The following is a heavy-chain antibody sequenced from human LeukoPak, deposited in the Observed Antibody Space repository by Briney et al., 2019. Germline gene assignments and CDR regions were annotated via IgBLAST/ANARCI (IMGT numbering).Heavy chain of an antibody. D-gene: IGHD3-3*01. Sequence: GGSLRVSCAASGFTFSSYWMSWVRQAPGNGLEWVANIKQDGSEKYYVDSVKGRFTISRDNAKNSLYLQMNSLRAEDTAVYYCARGPQRFLEWLRYYYGMDVWGQGTTVTVSS. CDR2: IKQDGSEK. J-gene: IGHJ6*02. V-gene: IGHV3-7*01. CDR1: GFTFSSYW. CDR3: ARGPQRFLEWLRYYYGMDV.